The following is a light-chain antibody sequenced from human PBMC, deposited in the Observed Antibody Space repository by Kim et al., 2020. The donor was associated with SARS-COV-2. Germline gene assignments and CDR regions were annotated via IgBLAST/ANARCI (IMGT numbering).Light chain of an antibody. CDR1: QSISDW. Sequence: ASVGASVTITCRASQSISDWLAWYQQTPGKAPTLLLYKASTLESGVPSRFSGIGSGTEFSLTISSLQPDDFATYYCQHYNSYPYTFGQGTKLEI. J-gene: IGKJ2*01. CDR3: QHYNSYPYT. V-gene: IGKV1-5*03. CDR2: KAS.